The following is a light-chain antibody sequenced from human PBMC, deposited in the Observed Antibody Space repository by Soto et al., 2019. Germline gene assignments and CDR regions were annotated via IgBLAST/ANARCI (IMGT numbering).Light chain of an antibody. V-gene: IGLV2-14*01. CDR1: SSDVGGYNY. CDR2: EVS. J-gene: IGLJ1*01. CDR3: NSYTSRSTFV. Sequence: QSALTQPASVSGSPGQSITISCTGTSSDVGGYNYVSWYQQHPGKAPKLMMYEVSNRPSGVSNRFSGSKSGNTASLTISGLQSEDEAEYYCNSYTSRSTFVFGTGTQLTVL.